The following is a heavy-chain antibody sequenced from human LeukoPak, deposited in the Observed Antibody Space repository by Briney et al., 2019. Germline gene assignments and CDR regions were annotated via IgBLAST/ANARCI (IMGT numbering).Heavy chain of an antibody. J-gene: IGHJ4*02. CDR2: ISYDGSNK. Sequence: QAGGSLRLSCAASGFTFSSYAMHWVRQAPGKGLEWVAVISYDGSNKYYADSVKGRFTISRDNSKNTLYLQMNSLRAEDTAVYYCARPVDHSSGWFHYWGQGTLVTVSS. CDR3: ARPVDHSSGWFHY. V-gene: IGHV3-30-3*01. D-gene: IGHD6-19*01. CDR1: GFTFSSYA.